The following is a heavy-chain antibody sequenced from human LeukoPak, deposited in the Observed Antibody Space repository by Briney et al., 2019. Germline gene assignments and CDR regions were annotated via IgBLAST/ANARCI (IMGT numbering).Heavy chain of an antibody. CDR1: GFAFSSSA. CDR3: AKSGSSWYFVR. CDR2: ISETGDST. V-gene: IGHV3-23*01. Sequence: GGSLRLSCSASGFAFSSSAMSWVRQAPGKGPEWVSAISETGDSTYYADSVKGRFTISRDNSKNTLYLQMNSLRAEDTAVYCCAKSGSSWYFVRWGQGTLVTVSS. J-gene: IGHJ4*02. D-gene: IGHD2-15*01.